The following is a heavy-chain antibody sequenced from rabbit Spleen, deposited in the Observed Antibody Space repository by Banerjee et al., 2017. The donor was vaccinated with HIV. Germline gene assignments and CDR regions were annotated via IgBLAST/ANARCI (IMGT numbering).Heavy chain of an antibody. CDR2: TDPVFGST. D-gene: IGHD1-1*01. CDR3: VRGASTSGYYNL. J-gene: IGHJ4*01. CDR1: GFDFSTYY. Sequence: QLKESGGGLVQPGGSLKLSCKASGFDFSTYYMSWVRQAPGKGLEWIGYTDPVFGSTYYPSWVSGRFIISSHNAQNTLYLQLNSLTAADTATYFCVRGASTSGYYNLWGPGTLVTVS. V-gene: IGHV1S7*01.